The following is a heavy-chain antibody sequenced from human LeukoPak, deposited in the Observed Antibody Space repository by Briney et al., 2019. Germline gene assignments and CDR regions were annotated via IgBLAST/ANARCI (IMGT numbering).Heavy chain of an antibody. V-gene: IGHV1-2*02. Sequence: ASVKVSCKASGYTFTGYYMHWVRQAPGQGLGWMGWINPNSGGTNYAQKFQGRVTMTRDTPISTAHMELSRLRSDDTAVYYCARVKTIRYFDWLSPPDYWGQGTLVTVSS. CDR3: ARVKTIRYFDWLSPPDY. CDR1: GYTFTGYY. D-gene: IGHD3-9*01. J-gene: IGHJ4*02. CDR2: INPNSGGT.